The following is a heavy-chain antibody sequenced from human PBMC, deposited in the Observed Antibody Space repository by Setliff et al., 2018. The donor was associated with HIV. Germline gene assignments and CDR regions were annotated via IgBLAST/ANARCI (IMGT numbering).Heavy chain of an antibody. CDR3: AKEGDRYGLDLDY. CDR1: GFTFSNYA. D-gene: IGHD5-18*01. J-gene: IGHJ4*02. V-gene: IGHV3-30*04. Sequence: GGSLRLSCAASGFTFSNYAMHWVRQAPGKGLEWVALISHDGNNKYYADSVKGRFTISRDNSKNTLYLQMNSLRSEDTAVYYCAKEGDRYGLDLDYWGQGTLVTVSS. CDR2: ISHDGNNK.